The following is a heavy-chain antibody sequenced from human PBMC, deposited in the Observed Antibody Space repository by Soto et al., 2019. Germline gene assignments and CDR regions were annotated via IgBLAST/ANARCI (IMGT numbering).Heavy chain of an antibody. Sequence: QVHLQESGPGLVKPSQTLSLTCTVSGGSISSGGYYWYWIRQHPGKGLEWIGYIYYSGSTYYNPSLKSRVTISVDTSKNQFSLQLSSVTAADTAVYYCARDTGAYYYDSSGYRDYFDYWGQGTLVTVSS. CDR3: ARDTGAYYYDSSGYRDYFDY. CDR2: IYYSGST. D-gene: IGHD3-22*01. J-gene: IGHJ4*02. V-gene: IGHV4-31*03. CDR1: GGSISSGGYY.